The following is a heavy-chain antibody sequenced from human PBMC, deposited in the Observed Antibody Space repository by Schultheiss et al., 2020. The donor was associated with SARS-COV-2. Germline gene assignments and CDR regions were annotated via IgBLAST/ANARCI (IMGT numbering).Heavy chain of an antibody. D-gene: IGHD1-7*01. Sequence: ASVKVSCKASGYTFINYYVHWVRQAPGQGLEWLGIINPTSGNTNYAHNFQGRVTMTRDTSTNTAYMELNSLRSEDTAVYYCARGQGNWDYGGFYDFWGQGIVVTVSS. CDR1: GYTFINYY. CDR2: INPTSGNT. J-gene: IGHJ4*01. CDR3: ARGQGNWDYGGFYDF. V-gene: IGHV1-46*01.